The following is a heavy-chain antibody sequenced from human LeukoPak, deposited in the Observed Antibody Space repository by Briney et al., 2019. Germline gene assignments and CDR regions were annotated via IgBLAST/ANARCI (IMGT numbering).Heavy chain of an antibody. CDR3: ARLPFIAVAGTGWFDR. V-gene: IGHV7-4-1*02. CDR2: INTNTGAP. CDR1: GYIFTNYG. J-gene: IGHJ5*02. D-gene: IGHD6-19*01. Sequence: ASVKVSCKASGYIFTNYGMNWVRQAPGQGGEWVGWINTNTGAPMYAQDFTGRFVFSLDASVSTAYLQISSLKAGDTAVYYCARLPFIAVAGTGWFDRWGQGTLVTVSS.